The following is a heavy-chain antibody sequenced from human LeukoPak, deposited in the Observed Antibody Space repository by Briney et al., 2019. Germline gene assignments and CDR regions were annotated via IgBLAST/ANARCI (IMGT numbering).Heavy chain of an antibody. CDR3: ARPLAVAGNTVFDY. J-gene: IGHJ4*02. CDR1: GFTFTRHW. V-gene: IGHV3-7*01. D-gene: IGHD6-19*01. Sequence: GGSLRLSCVVSGFTFTRHWMTWVRQAPGKGLEWVANVNQDGSVKHYVDSVKGRFTISRDNADNSLFLQMNSLRAEDTAVYYCARPLAVAGNTVFDYWGPGTLVTVSS. CDR2: VNQDGSVK.